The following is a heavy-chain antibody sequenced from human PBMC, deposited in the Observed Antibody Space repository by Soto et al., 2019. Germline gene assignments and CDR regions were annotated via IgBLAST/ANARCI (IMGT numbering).Heavy chain of an antibody. CDR3: ATEPSKYYYDSSGYSFDP. CDR1: GYTLPELS. V-gene: IGHV1-24*01. D-gene: IGHD3-22*01. Sequence: ASVKVSCKVSGYTLPELSMHWVRQAPGKGLEWMGGFDPEDGETIYAQKFQGRVTMTEDTSTDTAYMELSSLRSEDTAVYYCATEPSKYYYDSSGYSFDPWGQGTLVTSPQ. J-gene: IGHJ5*02. CDR2: FDPEDGET.